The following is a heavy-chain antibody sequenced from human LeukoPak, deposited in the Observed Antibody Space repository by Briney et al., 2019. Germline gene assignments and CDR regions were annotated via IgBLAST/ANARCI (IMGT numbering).Heavy chain of an antibody. CDR3: AKDMGLQRYYFDY. CDR2: ISGSGGST. Sequence: GSLRLSCAASGFTFSSYAMSWVRQAPGKGLEWVSAISGSGGSTYYADSVKGRFTISRDNSKNTLYLEMNSLRAEDTAVYYCAKDMGLQRYYFDYWGQGTLVSVSS. V-gene: IGHV3-23*01. CDR1: GFTFSSYA. D-gene: IGHD5-24*01. J-gene: IGHJ4*02.